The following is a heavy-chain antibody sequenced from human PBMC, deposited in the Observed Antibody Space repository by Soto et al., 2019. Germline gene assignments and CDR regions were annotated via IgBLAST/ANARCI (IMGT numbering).Heavy chain of an antibody. CDR1: GFSLITGGVS. V-gene: IGHV2-5*02. CDR2: ISGDDEK. D-gene: IGHD3-16*01. J-gene: IGHJ6*02. Sequence: QITLKESGPTQVKPTQTLTLTCTFSGFSLITGGVSVAWILQPPGKALEWLALISGDDEKRYSPSLKSRLTITKDTTKNQVVFTMTNMDPLDTATYYCSHRRGMIMDVWGQGTTVTVSS. CDR3: SHRRGMIMDV.